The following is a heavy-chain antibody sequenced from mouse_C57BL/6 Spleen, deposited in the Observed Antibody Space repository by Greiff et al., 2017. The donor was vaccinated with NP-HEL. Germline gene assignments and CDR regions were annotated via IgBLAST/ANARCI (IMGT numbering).Heavy chain of an antibody. V-gene: IGHV1-59*01. CDR2: IDPSDSYT. J-gene: IGHJ4*01. CDR3: ARPYHGMDYYAMDY. CDR1: GYTFTSYW. D-gene: IGHD1-1*01. Sequence: QVQLQQPGAELVRPGTSVKLSCKASGYTFTSYWMHWVKQRPGQGLEWIGVIDPSDSYTNYNQKFKGKATLTVDTSSSTAYMQLSSLTSEDSAVYYCARPYHGMDYYAMDYWGQGTSVTVSS.